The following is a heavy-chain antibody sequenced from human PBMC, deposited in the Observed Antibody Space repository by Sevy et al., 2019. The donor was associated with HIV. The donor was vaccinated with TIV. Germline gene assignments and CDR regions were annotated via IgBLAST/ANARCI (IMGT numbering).Heavy chain of an antibody. CDR3: ARSARELKYCSGGSCYSVGIDC. Sequence: ASVKVSCKASGGTFSSYAISWVRQAPGQGLEWVGGIIPIFGTANYAQKFQGRVTITADESTSTAYMELSSLRSEDTAVYYCARSARELKYCSGGSCYSVGIDCWGQGTLVTVSS. J-gene: IGHJ4*02. CDR1: GGTFSSYA. D-gene: IGHD2-15*01. CDR2: IIPIFGTA. V-gene: IGHV1-69*13.